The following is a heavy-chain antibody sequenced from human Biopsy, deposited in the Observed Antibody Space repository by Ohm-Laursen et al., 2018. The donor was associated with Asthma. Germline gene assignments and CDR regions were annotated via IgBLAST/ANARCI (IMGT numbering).Heavy chain of an antibody. CDR3: VRGSSSWHHGPFHYYYGLDV. CDR1: SGSGGYMRSGNYY. J-gene: IGHJ6*02. CDR2: IYYSGTT. Sequence: SDTLSLTCSLSSGSGGYMRSGNYYWGWIRQPPGKGLEWIGSIYYSGTTYYNPSLESRVTVSADTSKNQFSLKLTSVTAADTAVYYCVRGSSSWHHGPFHYYYGLDVWGPGTTVSVS. V-gene: IGHV4-39*01. D-gene: IGHD6-13*01.